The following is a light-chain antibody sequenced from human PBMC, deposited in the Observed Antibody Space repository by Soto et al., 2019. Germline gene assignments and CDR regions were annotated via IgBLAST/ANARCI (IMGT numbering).Light chain of an antibody. CDR1: QSISSY. CDR2: AAS. CDR3: QQSYSTPRT. Sequence: DIQMTQSPSSLSASVGDRVTITYRASQSISSYLNWYQQKPGKAPKLLFYAASSLQSGVSSRFSGSGSGTDFTLTISSLQPEDFATYYCQQSYSTPRTFGQGTKVDIK. J-gene: IGKJ1*01. V-gene: IGKV1-39*01.